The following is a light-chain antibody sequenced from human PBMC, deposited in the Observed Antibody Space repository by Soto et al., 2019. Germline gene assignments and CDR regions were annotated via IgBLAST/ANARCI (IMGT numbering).Light chain of an antibody. V-gene: IGLV2-14*01. CDR3: TSYTSSSTLDV. CDR1: SSDVGGYNY. J-gene: IGLJ1*01. Sequence: QSALTQPASVSGSPGQSITISGTGTSSDVGGYNYVSWYQQHPGKAPKLIIYEVSNRPTGVSNRFSGSKSGHTASLTISGLQSEDEADYFCTSYTSSSTLDVFGTGTKVTVL. CDR2: EVS.